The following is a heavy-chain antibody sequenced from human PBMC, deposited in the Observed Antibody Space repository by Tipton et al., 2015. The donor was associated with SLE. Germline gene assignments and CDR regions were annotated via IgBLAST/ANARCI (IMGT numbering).Heavy chain of an antibody. CDR3: ANGRWATAGKGSFDY. J-gene: IGHJ4*02. D-gene: IGHD6-13*01. CDR2: IYYSGST. Sequence: TLSLTCTVSGGSISSGDYYWSWIRQSPGKGLEWVGYIYYSGSTYYNPSLKSRVTISVDTSKNQFSLKLSSVTAADTAVYYCANGRWATAGKGSFDYWGQGTLVTVSS. CDR1: GGSISSGDYY. V-gene: IGHV4-30-4*01.